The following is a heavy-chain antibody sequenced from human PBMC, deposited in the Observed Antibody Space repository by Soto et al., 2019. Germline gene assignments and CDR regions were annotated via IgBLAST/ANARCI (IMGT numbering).Heavy chain of an antibody. CDR1: NGSVSSGTYS. CDR3: AKWEGLGSDYYYYTMDV. V-gene: IGHV4-30-2*01. Sequence: PSETLSLTCTVSNGSVSSGTYSWSWVRQPPGKGLEWIGYIYYSGTTYYTPSLKSRLTMSMDRANDHFSLNLTSVTAADTAVYYCAKWEGLGSDYYYYTMDVWGQGTTVTVSS. D-gene: IGHD1-26*01. CDR2: IYYSGTT. J-gene: IGHJ6*02.